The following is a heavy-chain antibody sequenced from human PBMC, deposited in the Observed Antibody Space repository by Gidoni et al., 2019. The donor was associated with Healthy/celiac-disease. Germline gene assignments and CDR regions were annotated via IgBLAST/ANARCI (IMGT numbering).Heavy chain of an antibody. V-gene: IGHV3-9*01. CDR3: AKDMGYSYGYDY. D-gene: IGHD5-18*01. CDR1: GFTFDDYA. J-gene: IGHJ4*02. Sequence: EVQLVESGGGLVQPGRSLRLSCAASGFTFDDYAMHWVRQAPGKGLEWVSGISWNSGSIGYADSVKGRFTISRDNAKNSLYLQMNSLRAEDTALYYCAKDMGYSYGYDYWGQGTLVTVSS. CDR2: ISWNSGSI.